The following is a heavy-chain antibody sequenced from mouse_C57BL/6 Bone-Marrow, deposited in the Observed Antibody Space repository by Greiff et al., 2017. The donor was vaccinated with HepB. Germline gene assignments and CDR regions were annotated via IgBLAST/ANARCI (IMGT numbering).Heavy chain of an antibody. Sequence: EVKLVESGGGLVKPGGSLKLSCAASGFTFSSYAMSWVRQTPEKRLEWVATISDGGSYTYYPDNVKGRFTISRDNAKNNLYLQMSHLKSEDTAMYYCARGIYYYGSHYYAMGYWGQGPSVTVSS. D-gene: IGHD1-1*01. J-gene: IGHJ4*01. V-gene: IGHV5-4*03. CDR2: ISDGGSYT. CDR1: GFTFSSYA. CDR3: ARGIYYYGSHYYAMGY.